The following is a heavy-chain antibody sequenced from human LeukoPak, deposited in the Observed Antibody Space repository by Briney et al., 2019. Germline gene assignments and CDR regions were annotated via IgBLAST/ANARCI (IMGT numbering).Heavy chain of an antibody. D-gene: IGHD3-3*02. V-gene: IGHV3-23*01. CDR2: ISGRDSNT. CDR3: ARGHIRYCFDY. CDR1: GFTFSSYG. J-gene: IGHJ4*02. Sequence: PGGTLRLSCAASGFTFSSYGMNWVRQAPGKGLEWVSAISGRDSNTYYADSVKGRFTISRDNSKNTLYLQMNSLRAEDTAVYYCARGHIRYCFDYWGQGTLVTVSS.